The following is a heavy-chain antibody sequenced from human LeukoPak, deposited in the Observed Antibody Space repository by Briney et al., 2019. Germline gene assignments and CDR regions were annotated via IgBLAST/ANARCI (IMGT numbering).Heavy chain of an antibody. CDR3: ANEIRPNDY. V-gene: IGHV3-30-3*02. CDR2: ISYDGSNK. J-gene: IGHJ4*02. D-gene: IGHD4-17*01. CDR1: GFTFSSYA. Sequence: GGSLRLSCAASGFTFSSYAMHWVRQAPGKGLEWVAVISYDGSNKYYADSVKGRFTISRENSKSTLYLQMNSLRADDTAVYYCANEIRPNDYWGQGTLVTVSS.